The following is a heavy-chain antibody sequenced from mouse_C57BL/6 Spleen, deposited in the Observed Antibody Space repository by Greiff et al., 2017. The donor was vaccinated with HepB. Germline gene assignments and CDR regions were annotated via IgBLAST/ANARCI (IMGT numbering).Heavy chain of an antibody. Sequence: EVQLQESGAELVRPGASVKLSCTASGFNIKDDYMHWVKQRPEQGLEWIGWIDPENGDTEYASKFQGKATITADTSSNTAYMQLSSLTSEDSAVYYCARSDAGAMDYWGQGTSVTVSS. CDR2: IDPENGDT. CDR3: ARSDAGAMDY. J-gene: IGHJ4*01. CDR1: GFNIKDDY. V-gene: IGHV14-4*01.